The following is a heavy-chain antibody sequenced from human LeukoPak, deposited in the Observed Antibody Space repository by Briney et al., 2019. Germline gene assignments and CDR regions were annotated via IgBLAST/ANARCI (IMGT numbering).Heavy chain of an antibody. J-gene: IGHJ4*02. D-gene: IGHD5-18*01. CDR2: INRDGSST. CDR3: ARGGGYSYGSFDY. V-gene: IGHV3-74*01. Sequence: GGSLRLSCAASGIIFSNYWMHWVRQAPGKGLVWVSRINRDGSSTSYADSVKGRFTISRDNAKNTLYLQMNSLSAEDTAVYYCARGGGYSYGSFDYWGQGTLVTVSS. CDR1: GIIFSNYW.